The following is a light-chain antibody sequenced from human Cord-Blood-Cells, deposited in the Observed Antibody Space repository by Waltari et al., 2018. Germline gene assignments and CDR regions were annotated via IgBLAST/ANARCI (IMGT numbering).Light chain of an antibody. Sequence: QSALTQPASVSGSPGQSITISCTGTSSDVGGYNYVSCYQQHPGKAPKLMIYDVSKRPSGFSNRFSGSKSGNTASLTISGLQAEDAADYYCSSYTSSSTWVFGGGTKLTVL. J-gene: IGLJ3*02. CDR2: DVS. CDR1: SSDVGGYNY. CDR3: SSYTSSSTWV. V-gene: IGLV2-14*01.